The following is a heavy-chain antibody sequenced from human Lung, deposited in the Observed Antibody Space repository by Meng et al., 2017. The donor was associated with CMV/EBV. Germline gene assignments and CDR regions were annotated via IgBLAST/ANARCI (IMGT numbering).Heavy chain of an antibody. V-gene: IGHV3-66*02. CDR2: IHSGGST. CDR1: GFTVSSEY. Sequence: GGSLRLXCAASGFTVSSEYLTWVRQAPGKGLEWVSVIHSGGSTYYADSVKGRFTISRDNSKNTLYLQMNSLRTEDTAVYYCARDMYWSQSYHGVDVWGYGTXVTVSS. D-gene: IGHD3-3*01. J-gene: IGHJ6*04. CDR3: ARDMYWSQSYHGVDV.